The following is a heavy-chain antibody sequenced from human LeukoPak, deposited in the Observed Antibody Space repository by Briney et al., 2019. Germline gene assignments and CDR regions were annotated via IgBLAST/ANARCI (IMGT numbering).Heavy chain of an antibody. CDR2: ISNSGGST. CDR3: ARRGTDYCTPSSCHPNWFAP. CDR1: GFTFSSYA. V-gene: IGHV3-23*01. Sequence: GGSLRLSCAASGFTFSSYAMSWVRQAPGKGLEWVSVISNSGGSTFYADSVKGRFTISRDNSKNTLYLQMNSLRAEDTAVYFCARRGTDYCTPSSCHPNWFAPWGQGTQVTVSS. D-gene: IGHD4-11*01. J-gene: IGHJ5*02.